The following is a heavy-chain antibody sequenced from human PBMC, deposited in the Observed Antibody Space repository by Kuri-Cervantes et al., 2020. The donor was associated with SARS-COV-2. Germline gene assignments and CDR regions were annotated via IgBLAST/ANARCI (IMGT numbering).Heavy chain of an antibody. J-gene: IGHJ4*02. CDR1: GFTVSSNY. CDR3: ARGHSYGVDY. V-gene: IGHV3-53*01. Sequence: LSLTCAASGFTVSSNYMSWVRQAPGKGLEWVSVIYSGGSTYYADSVKGRFTISRDNSKNTLYLQMNSLRAEDTAVYYCARGHSYGVDYWGQGTLVTVSS. D-gene: IGHD5-18*01. CDR2: IYSGGST.